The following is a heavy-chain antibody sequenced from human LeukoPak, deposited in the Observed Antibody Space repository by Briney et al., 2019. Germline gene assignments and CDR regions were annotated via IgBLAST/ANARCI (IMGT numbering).Heavy chain of an antibody. Sequence: GGSLRLSCAASGFTFSNCWMSWVRQAPGKGLEWVANINQGGSEKNYVVSVKGRFTISRDNAKNSLSLQMNSLRADDTAVYYCARDDSSGWYYFEYLGQGTLVTVSS. J-gene: IGHJ4*02. V-gene: IGHV3-7*01. CDR1: GFTFSNCW. CDR3: ARDDSSGWYYFEY. D-gene: IGHD6-19*01. CDR2: INQGGSEK.